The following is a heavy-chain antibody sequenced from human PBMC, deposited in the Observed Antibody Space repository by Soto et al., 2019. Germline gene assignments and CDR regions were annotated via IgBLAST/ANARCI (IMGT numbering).Heavy chain of an antibody. V-gene: IGHV1-69*01. CDR2: IIPIFGTA. CDR3: ARYCSGGSCYHNLCYYYYGMDV. CDR1: GGTFSSYA. D-gene: IGHD2-15*01. Sequence: QVQLVQSGAEVKKPGSSVKVSCKASGGTFSSYAISWVRQAPGQGLEWMGGIIPIFGTANYAQKFQGRVTITADESTSTAYMELSSLRSEDTAVYYCARYCSGGSCYHNLCYYYYGMDVWGQGTTVTVSS. J-gene: IGHJ6*02.